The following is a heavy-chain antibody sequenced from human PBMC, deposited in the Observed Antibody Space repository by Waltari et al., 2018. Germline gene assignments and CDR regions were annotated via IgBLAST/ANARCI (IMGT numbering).Heavy chain of an antibody. CDR1: GSRFRTFE. V-gene: IGHV3-48*03. J-gene: IGHJ2*01. Sequence: EVQLVESGGGLVQPGGSLRLSCAASGSRFRTFEMAWFGQAPGKGLEWISYISANGAVIRYADSVKGRFTISRDNTHNSLYLQMNSLRVEDTAVYYCARGALTTVWFFDLWGRGTLVTVSS. CDR3: ARGALTTVWFFDL. CDR2: ISANGAVI. D-gene: IGHD4-17*01.